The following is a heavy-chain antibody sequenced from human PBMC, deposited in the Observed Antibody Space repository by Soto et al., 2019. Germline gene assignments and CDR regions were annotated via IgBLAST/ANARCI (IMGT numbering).Heavy chain of an antibody. CDR2: IGSGGDGI. CDR3: ATYGQHLMDS. V-gene: IGHV3-23*01. Sequence: GGSLRLSCAASGFTFSSFAMKWVRQAPGKGLEWVSVIGSGGDGIHYADSVKGRFTISRDDSKHTVTLQMNGLRAEDTAVYYCATYGQHLMDSWGQGTLVTVS. CDR1: GFTFSSFA. D-gene: IGHD4-17*01. J-gene: IGHJ4*02.